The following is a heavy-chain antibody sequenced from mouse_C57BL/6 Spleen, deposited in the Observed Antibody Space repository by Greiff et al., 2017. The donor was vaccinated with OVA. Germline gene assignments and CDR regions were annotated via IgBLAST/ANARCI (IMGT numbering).Heavy chain of an antibody. Sequence: VQLKESGGGLVQPKGSLKLSCAASGFTFNTYAMHWVRQAPGKGLEWVARIRSKSSNYATYYADSVKDRFTISRDDSQSMLYLQMNNLKTEDTAMYYCVREGYYGSSFPFAYWGQGTLVTVSA. CDR3: VREGYYGSSFPFAY. V-gene: IGHV10-3*01. CDR2: IRSKSSNYAT. J-gene: IGHJ3*01. D-gene: IGHD1-1*01. CDR1: GFTFNTYA.